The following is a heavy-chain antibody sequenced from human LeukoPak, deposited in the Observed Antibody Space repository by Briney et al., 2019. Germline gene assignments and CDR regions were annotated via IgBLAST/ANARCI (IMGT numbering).Heavy chain of an antibody. CDR1: GGSISSYY. D-gene: IGHD6-13*01. CDR3: AREIAAAGTSPYYYYMDV. J-gene: IGHJ6*03. Sequence: KSSETLSLTCTVSGGSISSYYWSWIRQPPGKGLEWIGYIYYSGSTNYNPSLKSRVTISVDTSKNQFSLKLSSVTAADTAVYYCAREIAAAGTSPYYYYMDVWGKGTTVTVSS. CDR2: IYYSGST. V-gene: IGHV4-59*01.